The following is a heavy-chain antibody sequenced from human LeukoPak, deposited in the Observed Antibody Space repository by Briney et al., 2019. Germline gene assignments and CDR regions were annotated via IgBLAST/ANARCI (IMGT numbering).Heavy chain of an antibody. D-gene: IGHD1-1*01. V-gene: IGHV4-34*01. CDR1: GGSFSSYY. CDR2: INHSGNT. CDR3: ASKYNFGEN. Sequence: PSETLSLTCAVYGGSFSSYYRSWIRQPPGEGLEWIGEINHSGNTYYNPTLKSRVTISVDTSKNQFSLELNSVTAADTAVYYCASKYNFGENWGQGTLVTVSS. J-gene: IGHJ4*02.